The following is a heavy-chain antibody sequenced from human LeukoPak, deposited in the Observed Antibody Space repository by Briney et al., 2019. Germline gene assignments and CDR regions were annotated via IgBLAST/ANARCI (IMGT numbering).Heavy chain of an antibody. V-gene: IGHV1-2*02. Sequence: GASVKVSCKASGYTFTGYYMHWVRQAPGQGLEWMGWINPNSGGTNYAQKFQGRVTMTRDTSISTAYMELSRLRSDDTAVYYCARDLRELTNWNDPTYNWFDPWGQGTLVTVSS. CDR3: ARDLRELTNWNDPTYNWFDP. CDR1: GYTFTGYY. D-gene: IGHD1-1*01. CDR2: INPNSGGT. J-gene: IGHJ5*02.